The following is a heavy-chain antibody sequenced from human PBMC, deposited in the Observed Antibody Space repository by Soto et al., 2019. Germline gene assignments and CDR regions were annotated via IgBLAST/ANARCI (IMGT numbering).Heavy chain of an antibody. CDR3: ASPQVREYRGYDWYFDL. J-gene: IGHJ2*01. Sequence: EVQLVESGGGLVQPGGSLRLSCAASGFTVSSNYMSWVRQAPGKGLEWVSVIYSGGSTYYADSVKGRFTISRDNSKNTLDLQMNSRRAEDTAVYYCASPQVREYRGYDWYFDLWGRGTLVTVCS. V-gene: IGHV3-66*01. CDR2: IYSGGST. CDR1: GFTVSSNY. D-gene: IGHD5-12*01.